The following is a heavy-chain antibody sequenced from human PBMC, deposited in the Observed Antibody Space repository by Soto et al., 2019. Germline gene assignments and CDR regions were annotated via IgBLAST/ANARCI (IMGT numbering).Heavy chain of an antibody. CDR1: GYTFTDYA. V-gene: IGHV1-3*01. D-gene: IGHD2-15*01. CDR2: INVGNGNT. J-gene: IGHJ4*02. CDR3: AREGAHYTPLDH. Sequence: ASVKVSCKASGYTFTDYAIHWVRQAPGQGLEWMGWINVGNGNTGYSRKFQGRVTNTRDMSASTAYIEVTSLTSEDTAIYYCAREGAHYTPLDHWGQGTLVTVSS.